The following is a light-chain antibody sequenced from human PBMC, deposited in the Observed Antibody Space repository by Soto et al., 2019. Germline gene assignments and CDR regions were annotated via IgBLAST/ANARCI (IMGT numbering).Light chain of an antibody. CDR1: GSNIGAGYD. CDR2: GNT. Sequence: QSVLTQPPSVSGAPGQRVTISCTESGSNIGAGYDINWYQQLPGTAPKLLIYGNTNRPSGVPDRFSGSKSGTSASLAISGLQAEDEADYYRHSYDRSLSTSVFGGGTKLAVL. J-gene: IGLJ3*02. CDR3: HSYDRSLSTSV. V-gene: IGLV1-40*01.